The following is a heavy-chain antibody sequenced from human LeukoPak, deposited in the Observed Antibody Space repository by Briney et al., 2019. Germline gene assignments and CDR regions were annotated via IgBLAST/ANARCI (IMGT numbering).Heavy chain of an antibody. Sequence: TSETLSLTCAVSGGSISSGDYYWSWIRQPPGKGLEWIGYIYYSGSTYYNPSLKSRVTMSVDTSKNQFSLKLSSVTAADTAVYYCARDLGDSTSWYPRGLDVWGQGTTVTVSS. V-gene: IGHV4-30-4*01. J-gene: IGHJ6*02. CDR1: GGSISSGDYY. CDR2: IYYSGST. D-gene: IGHD6-13*01. CDR3: ARDLGDSTSWYPRGLDV.